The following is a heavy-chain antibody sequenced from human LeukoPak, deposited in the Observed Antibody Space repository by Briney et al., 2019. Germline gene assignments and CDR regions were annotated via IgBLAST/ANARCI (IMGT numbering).Heavy chain of an antibody. V-gene: IGHV3-23*01. CDR2: ISSGGGST. CDR3: AKEPPYGSGSYFDY. J-gene: IGHJ4*02. Sequence: GGTLRLSCAASGFTFSIYAMSWGRQAPGPGLEWVSAISSGGGSTYYAESVKGRFTISRDNSKNTLYLQMNSLRAEDTAVYYCAKEPPYGSGSYFDYWGQGTLVTVSS. CDR1: GFTFSIYA. D-gene: IGHD3-10*01.